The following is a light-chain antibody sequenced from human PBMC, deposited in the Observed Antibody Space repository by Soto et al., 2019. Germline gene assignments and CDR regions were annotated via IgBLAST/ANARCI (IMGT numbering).Light chain of an antibody. Sequence: ETVLTQSPATLSLSPGERATLACRASQSISRYLHWYQQKPGQAPRLLIYAASNRATGIPARFSGSGSGTDFTLTISSLEPEDFAVYYCQQRSNWITFGQGTRLEIK. V-gene: IGKV3-11*01. J-gene: IGKJ5*01. CDR3: QQRSNWIT. CDR1: QSISRY. CDR2: AAS.